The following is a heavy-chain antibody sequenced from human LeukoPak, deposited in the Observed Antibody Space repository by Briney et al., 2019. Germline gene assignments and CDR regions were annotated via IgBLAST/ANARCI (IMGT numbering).Heavy chain of an antibody. CDR2: IYYTGTT. D-gene: IGHD3-16*01. CDR3: ARRWVYDKRAFDA. J-gene: IGHJ3*01. V-gene: IGHV4-59*08. CDR1: GGSISSYY. Sequence: SETLSLTCTVSGGSISSYYWSWIRQPPGKGLEWIGYIYYTGTTDSNPPLKSRVTISLDTSKNQFSLNLSSVTAADTAVYYCARRWVYDKRAFDAWGQGTMVTVSS.